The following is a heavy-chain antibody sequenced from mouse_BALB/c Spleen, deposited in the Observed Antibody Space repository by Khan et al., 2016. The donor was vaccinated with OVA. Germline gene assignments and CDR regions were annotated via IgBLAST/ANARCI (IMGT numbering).Heavy chain of an antibody. J-gene: IGHJ3*01. Sequence: VQLQQSGAELVKPGASVKLSCKASGYTFISYYLYWVKQRPGLGLEWIGGINPSDGGTNFNEKFKSKATLTVAKSSSTAYMQLSSLTSEDSAFYYCTGSGGAAFAYWGQGTLVTVSA. CDR2: INPSDGGT. CDR1: GYTFISYY. D-gene: IGHD3-1*01. CDR3: TGSGGAAFAY. V-gene: IGHV1S81*02.